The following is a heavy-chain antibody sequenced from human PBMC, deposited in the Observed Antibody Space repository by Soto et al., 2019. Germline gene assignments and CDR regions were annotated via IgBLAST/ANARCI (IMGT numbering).Heavy chain of an antibody. CDR2: IYYSGST. CDR1: GGSISSYY. Sequence: SETLSLTCTVSGGSISSYYWSWIRQPPGKGLEWIGYIYYSGSTNYNPSLKSRVTISVDTSKNQFSLKLSSVTAADTAVYYCARHAYNFLTFDSWGQGTLVTVSS. J-gene: IGHJ4*02. V-gene: IGHV4-59*08. D-gene: IGHD1-1*01. CDR3: ARHAYNFLTFDS.